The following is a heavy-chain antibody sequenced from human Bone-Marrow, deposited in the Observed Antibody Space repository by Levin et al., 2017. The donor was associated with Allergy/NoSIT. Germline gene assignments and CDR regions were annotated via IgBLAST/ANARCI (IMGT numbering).Heavy chain of an antibody. J-gene: IGHJ5*02. D-gene: IGHD6-13*01. CDR2: ISYDGSNK. CDR1: GFTFSSYA. Sequence: GGSLRLSCAASGFTFSSYAMHWVRQAPGKGLEWVAVISYDGSNKYYADSVKGRFTISRDNSKNTLYLQMNSLRAEDTAVYYCAGGIAAAGLGGNNWFDPWGQGTLVTVSS. CDR3: AGGIAAAGLGGNNWFDP. V-gene: IGHV3-30-3*01.